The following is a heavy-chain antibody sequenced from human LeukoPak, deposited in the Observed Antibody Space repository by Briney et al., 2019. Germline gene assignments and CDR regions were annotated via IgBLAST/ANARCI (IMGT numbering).Heavy chain of an antibody. CDR3: ARDRMGTVMVPIDY. V-gene: IGHV4-39*07. Sequence: PSETLSLTCIVSGGSISSSSYYWGWIRQPPWKGLEWIGSIYYSGSTYYNPSLKSRVTISVDTSKNQFSLKLRSVTAADTAVYYCARDRMGTVMVPIDYWGQGTLVTVSS. CDR2: IYYSGST. J-gene: IGHJ4*02. CDR1: GGSISSSSYY. D-gene: IGHD5-18*01.